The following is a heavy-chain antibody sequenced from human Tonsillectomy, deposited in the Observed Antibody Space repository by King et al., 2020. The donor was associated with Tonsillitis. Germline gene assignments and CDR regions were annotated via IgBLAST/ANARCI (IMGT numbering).Heavy chain of an antibody. J-gene: IGHJ4*02. D-gene: IGHD1-26*01. CDR2: MNPNSGST. CDR3: ASVRLRSGSLPHY. V-gene: IGHV1-8*01. CDR1: GYTFTSYD. Sequence: VQLVESGAEVKKPGASVKVSCKASGYTFTSYDIHWVRQATGQGLEWMGWMNPNSGSTGYAQKFQGRVTMTRNTSISTAYMELSSLRSEDTAVYYCASVRLRSGSLPHYWGQGTLVTVSS.